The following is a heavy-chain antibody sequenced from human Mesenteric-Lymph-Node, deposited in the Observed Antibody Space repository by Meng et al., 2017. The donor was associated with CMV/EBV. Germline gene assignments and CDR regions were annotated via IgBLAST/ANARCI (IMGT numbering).Heavy chain of an antibody. Sequence: ASVKVSCKASGYTFSNYGISWVRQAPGQGLEWLGWISGYNGNTKYAQKVQGRVTMTTDKSTSTAYMELRSLRSDDTAVYYCARDCSVTTRFLCYYGMDVWGQGTTVTVSS. V-gene: IGHV1-18*01. CDR3: ARDCSVTTRFLCYYGMDV. D-gene: IGHD4-17*01. CDR1: GYTFSNYG. J-gene: IGHJ6*02. CDR2: ISGYNGNT.